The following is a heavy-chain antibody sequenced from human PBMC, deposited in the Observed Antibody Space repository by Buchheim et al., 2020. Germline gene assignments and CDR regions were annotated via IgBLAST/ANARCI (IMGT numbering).Heavy chain of an antibody. Sequence: QVQLVQSGAEVKKPGSSVKVSCKASGGTFSSYAISWVRQAPGQGLEWMGGIIPIFGTANYAQKFQGRVTITADESTSTASMELSSLRSEDTAVYYCARATKDIVVVPAASYYYYYMDVWGKGTT. CDR2: IIPIFGTA. CDR3: ARATKDIVVVPAASYYYYYMDV. CDR1: GGTFSSYA. V-gene: IGHV1-69*01. J-gene: IGHJ6*03. D-gene: IGHD2-2*01.